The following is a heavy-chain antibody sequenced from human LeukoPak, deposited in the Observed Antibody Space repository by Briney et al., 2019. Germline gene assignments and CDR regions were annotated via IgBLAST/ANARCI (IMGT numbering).Heavy chain of an antibody. CDR1: GYSISSGYQ. CDR3: ARDPRWLTPDCTSTSCYENYFDP. V-gene: IGHV4-38-2*02. Sequence: PSETLSLTCGVSGYSISSGYQWAWIRQSPGKGLEWIGSIYHSGSAHYNPSLKSRVTISVETSKNQFSLIMYSVTAADTAVYYCARDPRWLTPDCTSTSCYENYFDPWGQGTLVTVSS. J-gene: IGHJ5*02. D-gene: IGHD2-2*01. CDR2: IYHSGSA.